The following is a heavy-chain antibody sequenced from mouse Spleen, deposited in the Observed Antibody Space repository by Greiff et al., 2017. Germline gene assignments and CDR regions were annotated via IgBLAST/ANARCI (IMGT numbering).Heavy chain of an antibody. CDR3: VRQLRLRYFDV. CDR2: IRSKSNNYAT. Sequence: EVKLVESGGGLVQPKGSLKLSCAASGFSFNTYAMNWVRQAPGKGLEWVARIRSKSNNYATYYADSVKDRFTISRDDSESMLYLQMNNLKTEDTAMYYCVRQLRLRYFDVWGTGTTVTVSS. J-gene: IGHJ1*03. V-gene: IGHV10-1*01. CDR1: GFSFNTYA. D-gene: IGHD3-2*02.